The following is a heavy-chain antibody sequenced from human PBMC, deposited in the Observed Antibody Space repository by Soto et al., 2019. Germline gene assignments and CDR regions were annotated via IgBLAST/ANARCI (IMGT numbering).Heavy chain of an antibody. Sequence: PSETLSLTCTVSRGSIRSDDYYWSWLRQPPGTGLEWIGYIYYTGRTSYNPSLRDRLTISVDTSTSHFSLRLSSVTAADTAVYFCARDRANTPDYFDYWGQGTLVTVSS. V-gene: IGHV4-30-4*08. CDR2: IYYTGRT. CDR1: RGSIRSDDYY. CDR3: ARDRANTPDYFDY. J-gene: IGHJ4*02. D-gene: IGHD3-16*02.